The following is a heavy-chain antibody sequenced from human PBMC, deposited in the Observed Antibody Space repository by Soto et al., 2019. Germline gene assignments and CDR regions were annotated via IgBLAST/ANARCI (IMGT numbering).Heavy chain of an antibody. Sequence: QVQLVQSGAEVKKPGSSVKVSCKASGGTFSSYTISWVRQAPGQGLEWMGRIIPILGIANYAQKFQGRVTITADKSTSTAYMELSSLRSEDAAVYYCARDPPIVVVTADYYYYGMDVWGQGTTVTVSS. CDR2: IIPILGIA. J-gene: IGHJ6*02. CDR3: ARDPPIVVVTADYYYYGMDV. CDR1: GGTFSSYT. D-gene: IGHD2-21*02. V-gene: IGHV1-69*08.